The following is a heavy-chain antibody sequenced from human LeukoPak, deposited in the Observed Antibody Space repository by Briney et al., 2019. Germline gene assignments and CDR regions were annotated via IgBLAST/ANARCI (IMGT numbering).Heavy chain of an antibody. Sequence: ASVKVSCKASGYTFTSYDINWVRQATGQGLGWMGWRNPNSGNTGYAQKFQGRVTMTRNTSISTAYMELSSLRSEDTAVYYCAREERSSTTGHYYGMDVWGQGTTVTVSS. J-gene: IGHJ6*02. V-gene: IGHV1-8*01. CDR3: AREERSSTTGHYYGMDV. CDR2: RNPNSGNT. CDR1: GYTFTSYD. D-gene: IGHD2/OR15-2a*01.